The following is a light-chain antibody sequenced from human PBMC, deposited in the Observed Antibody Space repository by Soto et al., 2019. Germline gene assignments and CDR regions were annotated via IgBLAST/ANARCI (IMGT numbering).Light chain of an antibody. Sequence: EIVLPQSPATLSLSPGERNTLSCRASQSVSSYLAWYQQKPCQAPRLLIYDASNRATGIPARFSGSGSGTDFTLPISSLEPEDFAVYYCQQRSNWLTFGGGPKVEIK. CDR2: DAS. CDR1: QSVSSY. V-gene: IGKV3-11*01. J-gene: IGKJ4*01. CDR3: QQRSNWLT.